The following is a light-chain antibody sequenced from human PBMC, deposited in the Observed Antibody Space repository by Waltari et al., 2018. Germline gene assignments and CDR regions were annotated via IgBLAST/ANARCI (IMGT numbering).Light chain of an antibody. CDR1: QSLPYSKGYNH. CDR3: MQALQTPYT. Sequence: DIVLTQSPLSLTVAPGEPASLPWRATQSLPYSKGYNHLEWYLQKPGQSPQLLFYLGSNRASGVPDRFSGSGSGTDFTLKISRVEAEDVGVYYCMQALQTPYTFGQGTKLEIK. CDR2: LGS. J-gene: IGKJ2*01. V-gene: IGKV2-28*01.